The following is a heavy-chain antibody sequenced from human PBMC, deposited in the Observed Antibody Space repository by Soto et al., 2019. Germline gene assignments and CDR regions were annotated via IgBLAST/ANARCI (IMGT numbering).Heavy chain of an antibody. CDR3: AREASAVVSLDF. CDR1: GYSVTAYS. Sequence: ASVKVSCKASGYSVTAYSMHWVRQAPGQGLEWMGWINPNSGDTIYAQKFQGRVTLTTDTSISTSYMELKCLTSDDTAVYYCAREASAVVSLDFWGQGTLVTVSS. CDR2: INPNSGDT. V-gene: IGHV1-2*02. D-gene: IGHD6-19*01. J-gene: IGHJ4*02.